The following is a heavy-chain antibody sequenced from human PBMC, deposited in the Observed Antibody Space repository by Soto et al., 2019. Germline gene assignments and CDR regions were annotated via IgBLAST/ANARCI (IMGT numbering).Heavy chain of an antibody. J-gene: IGHJ6*02. CDR1: GFTVSSNY. CDR2: IYSGGST. CDR3: ARQSTAHLDYGMDV. D-gene: IGHD4-4*01. Sequence: EVQLVESGGGLIQPGGSLRLSCAASGFTVSSNYMSWVRQAPGKGLEWVSVIYSGGSTYYADSVKGRFTISRDNSKNTLYLQMNSLRAEDTAVYYCARQSTAHLDYGMDVWGQGTTVTVSS. V-gene: IGHV3-53*01.